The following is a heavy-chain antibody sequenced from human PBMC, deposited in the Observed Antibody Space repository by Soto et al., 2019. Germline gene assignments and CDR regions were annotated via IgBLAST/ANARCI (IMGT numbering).Heavy chain of an antibody. J-gene: IGHJ4*02. CDR3: ARAPRRRDGYPISPARNFDY. Sequence: SQTLSLTCTVSGGSVSSGSYYWSWIRQPPGKGLEWIGYIYYSGSTNYNPSLKSRVTVSVDTSKNQFSLKLSSVTAADTAVYYCARAPRRRDGYPISPARNFDYWGQETLVTVSS. D-gene: IGHD5-12*01. CDR1: GGSVSSGSYY. CDR2: IYYSGST. V-gene: IGHV4-61*01.